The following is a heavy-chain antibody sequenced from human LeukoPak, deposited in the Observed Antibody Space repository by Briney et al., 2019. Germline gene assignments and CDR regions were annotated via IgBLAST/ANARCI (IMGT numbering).Heavy chain of an antibody. CDR2: ISSNAESA. CDR1: GFTFSAYA. J-gene: IGHJ4*02. V-gene: IGHV3-23*01. CDR3: AKGAATLADGPDS. Sequence: GGSLRLSCAASGFTFSAYAMHWVRRAPGKGLHWVSAISSNAESAYYADSVQGRFTISRDNSKNMLYLQMDSLWAEDTAVYYCAKGAATLADGPDSSGQGTLVTVSS. D-gene: IGHD6-13*01.